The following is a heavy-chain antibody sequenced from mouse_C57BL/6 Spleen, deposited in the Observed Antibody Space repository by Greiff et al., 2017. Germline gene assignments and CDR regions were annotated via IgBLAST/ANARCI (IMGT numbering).Heavy chain of an antibody. V-gene: IGHV14-4*01. CDR3: TTGDYYGSSPFDY. D-gene: IGHD1-1*01. J-gene: IGHJ2*01. CDR2: IDPENGDT. Sequence: EVQVVESGAELVRPGASVKLSCTASGFNIKDDYMHWVKQRPEQGLEWIGWIDPENGDTEYASKFQGKATITADTSSNTTYLQLSSLTSEDAAVYYCTTGDYYGSSPFDYWGQGTTLTVSS. CDR1: GFNIKDDY.